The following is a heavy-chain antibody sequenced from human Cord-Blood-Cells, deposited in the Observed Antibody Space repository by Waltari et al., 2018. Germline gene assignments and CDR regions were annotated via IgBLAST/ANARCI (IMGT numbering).Heavy chain of an antibody. Sequence: QLQLQESGPGLVKPSATLSLTCTVSGGSISSSSYYWGWLRQPPGKGLEWIGSIYYSGSTYYNPSLKSRVTISVDTSKNQFSLKLSSVTAADTAVYYCARHPLYYDILTGVDYWGQGTLVTVSS. V-gene: IGHV4-39*07. J-gene: IGHJ4*02. CDR2: IYYSGST. CDR3: ARHPLYYDILTGVDY. D-gene: IGHD3-9*01. CDR1: GGSISSSSYY.